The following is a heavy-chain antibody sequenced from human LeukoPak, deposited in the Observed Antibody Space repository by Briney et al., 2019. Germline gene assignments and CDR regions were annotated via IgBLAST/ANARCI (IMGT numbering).Heavy chain of an antibody. D-gene: IGHD2-21*02. CDR2: IYYSGST. CDR3: ARGERAGFLAYCGGDCYSGIDY. CDR1: GGSISSYY. J-gene: IGHJ4*02. V-gene: IGHV4-59*06. Sequence: SETLSLTCTVSGGSISSYYWSWIRQPPGKGLEWIRYIYYSGSTYYNPSLKSRVTISVDTSKNQFSLKLSSVTAADTAVYYCARGERAGFLAYCGGDCYSGIDYWGQGTLVTVSS.